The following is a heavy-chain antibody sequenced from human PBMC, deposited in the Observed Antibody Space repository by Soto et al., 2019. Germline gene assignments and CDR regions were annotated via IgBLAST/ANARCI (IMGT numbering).Heavy chain of an antibody. J-gene: IGHJ3*02. V-gene: IGHV4-59*01. CDR3: AREGYSSSWYACGAFDI. Sequence: SETLSLTCTVSGGSISSYYWSWIRQPPGKGLEWIGYIYYSGSTNYNPSLKSRVTISVDTSKNQFSLKLSSVTAADTAVYYCAREGYSSSWYACGAFDIWAQGTMVTVSS. CDR1: GGSISSYY. CDR2: IYYSGST. D-gene: IGHD6-13*01.